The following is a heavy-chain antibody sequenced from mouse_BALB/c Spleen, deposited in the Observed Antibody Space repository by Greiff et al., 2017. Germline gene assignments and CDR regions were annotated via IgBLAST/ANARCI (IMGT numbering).Heavy chain of an antibody. Sequence: VQLQQSGAELVKPGASVKLSCTASGFNIKDTYMHWVKQRPEQGLEWIGRIDPANGNTKYDPKFQGKATITAYKSSNTAYLQLSSLTSEDAAVYYCAILCEGYFDVWGAGTTVTVSS. D-gene: IGHD6-5*01. CDR1: GFNIKDTY. CDR2: IDPANGNT. CDR3: AILCEGYFDV. J-gene: IGHJ1*01. V-gene: IGHV14-3*02.